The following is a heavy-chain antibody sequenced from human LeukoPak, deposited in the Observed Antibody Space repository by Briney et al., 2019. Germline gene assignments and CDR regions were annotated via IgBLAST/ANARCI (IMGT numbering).Heavy chain of an antibody. J-gene: IGHJ4*02. CDR1: GGSISSYY. D-gene: IGHD7-27*01. CDR3: ARDVSPWGYFDY. V-gene: IGHV4-59*01. Sequence: SETLSLTCTVSGGSISSYYWSWIRQPPGKGLEWIGYIYYSGSTNCNPSLKSRVSISVDTSKKQFSLKLSSVTAADTAMYYCARDVSPWGYFDYWGQGILVTVSS. CDR2: IYYSGST.